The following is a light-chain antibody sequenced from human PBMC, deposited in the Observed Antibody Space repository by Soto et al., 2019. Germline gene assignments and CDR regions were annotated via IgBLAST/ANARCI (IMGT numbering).Light chain of an antibody. CDR3: QQYNDWWT. J-gene: IGKJ1*01. Sequence: EIVMTQSPATLSVSPGERATLSCRAGQDIGSNLAWYQHKPGQAPRLLIYGASTRVTGIPDSFSGSGSGTEFTLTISSLQSEDLAVYDCQQYNDWWTFGQGTRVQIK. CDR1: QDIGSN. CDR2: GAS. V-gene: IGKV3-15*01.